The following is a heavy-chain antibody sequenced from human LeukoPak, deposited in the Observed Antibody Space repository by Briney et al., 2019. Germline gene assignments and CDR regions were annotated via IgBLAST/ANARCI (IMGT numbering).Heavy chain of an antibody. CDR1: GGSISSYY. CDR2: IYYSGST. V-gene: IGHV4-59*01. J-gene: IGHJ4*02. CDR3: ARTPGDNFDY. D-gene: IGHD3-9*01. Sequence: SETLSLTCTVSGGSISSYYWSWIRQPPGKGLEWIGYIYYSGSTNYNPALKSRVTISVDTSKNQSSLKLGSVTAADTAVYYCARTPGDNFDYWGQGTLVTVSS.